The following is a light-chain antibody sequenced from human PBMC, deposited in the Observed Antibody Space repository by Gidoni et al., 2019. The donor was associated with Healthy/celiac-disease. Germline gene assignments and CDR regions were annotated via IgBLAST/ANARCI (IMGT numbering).Light chain of an antibody. CDR3: QQYGSSPRET. Sequence: EIVLTQPPGTLSLSPGERATLSCRASQSVSSSYLAWYQQKPGQAPRLLIYGASSRATGIPDRFSGSGSGTDFTLTISRLEPEDFAVYYCQQYGSSPRETFGQGTKVEIK. J-gene: IGKJ1*01. V-gene: IGKV3-20*01. CDR2: GAS. CDR1: QSVSSSY.